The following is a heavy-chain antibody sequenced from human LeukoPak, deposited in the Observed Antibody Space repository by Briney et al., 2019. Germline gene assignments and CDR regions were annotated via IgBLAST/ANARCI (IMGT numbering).Heavy chain of an antibody. Sequence: GGSLRLSCGASGFTFSSYWMSWVRQAPGKGLEWVANIKQDGSEKYYVDSVKGRFTISRDNAKNSLYLQMNSLRAEDTAVYYCARYYDFWSGYGFDYWGQGTLVTVSS. J-gene: IGHJ4*02. CDR1: GFTFSSYW. CDR3: ARYYDFWSGYGFDY. CDR2: IKQDGSEK. V-gene: IGHV3-7*01. D-gene: IGHD3-3*01.